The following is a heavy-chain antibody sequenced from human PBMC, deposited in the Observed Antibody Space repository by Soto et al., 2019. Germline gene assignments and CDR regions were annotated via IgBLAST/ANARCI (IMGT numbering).Heavy chain of an antibody. V-gene: IGHV2-70*01. CDR2: IDWDDDK. Sequence: SGPTLVNPTQTLTLTCTFSGFSLSTSGMCVSWIRQPPGKALEWLALIDWDDDKYYSTSLKTRLTISKDTSKNQVVLTMTNMDPVDTATYYCARVKHYYDSSGYYDYWGQGTLVTVSS. CDR3: ARVKHYYDSSGYYDY. D-gene: IGHD3-22*01. CDR1: GFSLSTSGMC. J-gene: IGHJ4*02.